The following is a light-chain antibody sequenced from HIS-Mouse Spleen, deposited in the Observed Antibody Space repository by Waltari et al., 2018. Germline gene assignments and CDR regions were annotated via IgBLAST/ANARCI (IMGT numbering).Light chain of an antibody. CDR2: AAS. CDR1: QGISSD. CDR3: QQLNSYPPT. V-gene: IGKV1-9*01. J-gene: IGKJ1*01. Sequence: DIQLTQSPSFLSASVGDRVTITCRASQGISSDLAWYQQKPGTAPKHLVYAASTLQSGVPSRFSGSGSGTEFTLTISSLQPEDFATYYCQQLNSYPPTCGQGTKVEIK.